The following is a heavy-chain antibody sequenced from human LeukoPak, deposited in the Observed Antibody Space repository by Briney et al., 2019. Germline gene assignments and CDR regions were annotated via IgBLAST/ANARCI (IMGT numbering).Heavy chain of an antibody. CDR2: ISGSGGST. J-gene: IGHJ4*02. V-gene: IGHV3-23*01. D-gene: IGHD6-19*01. CDR1: GFTFSSYA. CDR3: AKGTAVAGTAYYFDY. Sequence: GASLRLSCAASGFTFSSYAMSWVRQAPGKGLEWVSAISGSGGSTYYADSVKGRFTISRDNSKNTLYLQMNSLRAEDTAVYYCAKGTAVAGTAYYFDYWGQGTLVSVPS.